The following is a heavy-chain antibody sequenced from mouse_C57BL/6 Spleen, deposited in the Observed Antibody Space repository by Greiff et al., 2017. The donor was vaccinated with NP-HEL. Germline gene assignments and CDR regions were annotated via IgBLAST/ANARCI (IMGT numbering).Heavy chain of an antibody. CDR1: GYAFSSYW. V-gene: IGHV1-80*01. Sequence: QVQLKESGAELVKPGASVKISCKASGYAFSSYWMNWVKQRPGKGLEWIGQIYPGDGDTNYNGKFKGKATLTADKSSSTAYMQLSSLTSEDSAVYFCARILWSNYFDYWGQGTTLTVSS. CDR2: IYPGDGDT. J-gene: IGHJ2*01. CDR3: ARILWSNYFDY. D-gene: IGHD1-1*02.